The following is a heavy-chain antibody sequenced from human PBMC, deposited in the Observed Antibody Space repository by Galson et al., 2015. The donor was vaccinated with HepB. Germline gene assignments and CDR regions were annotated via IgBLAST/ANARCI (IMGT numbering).Heavy chain of an antibody. CDR1: GFTFSGYS. CDR3: ARAPYYYDSSGYQGEGMDV. J-gene: IGHJ6*02. CDR2: ISSSSSYI. D-gene: IGHD3-22*01. V-gene: IGHV3-21*01. Sequence: SLRLSCAASGFTFSGYSMNWVRQAPGKGLEWVSSISSSSSYIYYADSVKGRFTISRDNAKNSLYLQMNSLRAEDTAVYYCARAPYYYDSSGYQGEGMDVWGQGTTVTVSS.